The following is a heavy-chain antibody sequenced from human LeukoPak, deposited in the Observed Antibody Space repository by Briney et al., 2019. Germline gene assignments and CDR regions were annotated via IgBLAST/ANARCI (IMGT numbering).Heavy chain of an antibody. CDR2: IFTSGIT. CDR1: GGSISIYY. V-gene: IGHV4-4*07. CDR3: ARESSGNYYNPLGYMDV. D-gene: IGHD3-10*01. Sequence: SETLSLTCTVSGGSISIYYWNWIRQPAGKGLEWIGRIFTSGITNYDPSLKSRATMSVDTSKNQFSLNLSSVTAADTAVYYCARESSGNYYNPLGYMDVWGKGTTVAVSS. J-gene: IGHJ6*03.